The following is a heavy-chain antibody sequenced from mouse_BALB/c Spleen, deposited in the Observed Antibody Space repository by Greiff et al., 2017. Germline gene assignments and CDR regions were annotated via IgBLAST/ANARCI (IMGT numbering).Heavy chain of an antibody. V-gene: IGHV2-4-1*01. CDR3: ARKGLYYYGSSFAY. CDR1: GFSLTSYG. Sequence: VQLVESGPGLVQPSQSLSITCTVPGFSLTSYGVHWVRQSPGKGLEWLGVIWSGGSTDYNAAFISRLSISKDNSKSQVFFKMNSLQADDTAIYYCARKGLYYYGSSFAYWGQGTLVTVSA. CDR2: IWSGGST. D-gene: IGHD1-1*01. J-gene: IGHJ3*01.